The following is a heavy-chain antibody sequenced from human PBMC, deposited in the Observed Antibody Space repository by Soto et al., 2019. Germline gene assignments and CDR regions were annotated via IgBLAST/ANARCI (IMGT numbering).Heavy chain of an antibody. J-gene: IGHJ4*02. CDR2: IIPILGIA. CDR1: GGTFSSYT. Sequence: SVKVSCKASGGTFSSYTISWVRQAPGQGLEWMGRIIPILGIANYAQKFQGRVTITADKSTSTAYMELSSLRSEDTAVYYCASGPHLGFLSSSSTRGYWGQGTLVTVSS. V-gene: IGHV1-69*02. D-gene: IGHD6-6*01. CDR3: ASGPHLGFLSSSSTRGY.